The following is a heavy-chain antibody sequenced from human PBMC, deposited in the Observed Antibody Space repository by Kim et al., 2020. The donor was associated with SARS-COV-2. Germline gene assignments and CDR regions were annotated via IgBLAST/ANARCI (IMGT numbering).Heavy chain of an antibody. Sequence: SVKARFNISRDNSKNTLYLQMNSLRAEETAVYYCAKDPYYDFWSGYYFDIWGQGTMVTVSS. V-gene: IGHV3-23*01. D-gene: IGHD3-3*01. CDR3: AKDPYYDFWSGYYFDI. J-gene: IGHJ3*02.